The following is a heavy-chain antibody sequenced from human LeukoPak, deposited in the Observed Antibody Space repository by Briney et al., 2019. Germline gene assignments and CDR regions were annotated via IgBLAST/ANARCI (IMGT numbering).Heavy chain of an antibody. CDR2: ISGSGGST. V-gene: IGHV3-23*01. CDR1: GFSFSIYG. J-gene: IGHJ4*02. CDR3: AKEGPTVVTPYFDY. Sequence: GGSLRLSCEASGFSFSIYGMSWVRQAPGKGLEWVSAISGSGGSTYYADSVKGRFTISRDNSKNTLYLQMNSLRAEDTAVYYCAKEGPTVVTPYFDYWGQGTLVTVSS. D-gene: IGHD4-23*01.